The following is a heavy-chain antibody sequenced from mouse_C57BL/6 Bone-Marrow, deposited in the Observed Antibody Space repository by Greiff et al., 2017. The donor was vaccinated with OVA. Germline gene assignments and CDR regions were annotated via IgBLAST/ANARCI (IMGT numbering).Heavy chain of an antibody. V-gene: IGHV3-6*01. CDR1: GYSITSGYY. J-gene: IGHJ2*01. D-gene: IGHD2-1*01. Sequence: ESGPGLVKPSQSLSLTCSVTGYSITSGYYWNWIRQFPGNKLEWMGYISYDGSNNYNPSLKNRISITRDTSKNQFFLKLNSVTTEDTATYYCARDLLNYFDYWGQGTTLTVSS. CDR2: ISYDGSN. CDR3: ARDLLNYFDY.